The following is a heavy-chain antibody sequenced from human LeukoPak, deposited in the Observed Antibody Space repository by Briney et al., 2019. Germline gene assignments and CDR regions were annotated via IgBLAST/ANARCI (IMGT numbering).Heavy chain of an antibody. Sequence: ASVKVSCKASGYTFTSHYMHWVRQAPGQGLEWMGIINPSGGSTSYAQKFQGRVTMTRDMSTSTVYMELSSLRSEDTAVYSCARVPEVATIGGFDYWGQGTLVTVSS. V-gene: IGHV1-46*01. CDR2: INPSGGST. CDR3: ARVPEVATIGGFDY. D-gene: IGHD5-24*01. J-gene: IGHJ4*02. CDR1: GYTFTSHY.